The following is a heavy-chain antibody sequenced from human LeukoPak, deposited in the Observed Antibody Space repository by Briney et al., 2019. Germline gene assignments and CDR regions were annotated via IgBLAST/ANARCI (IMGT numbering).Heavy chain of an antibody. V-gene: IGHV1-46*01. CDR1: GFTFTSSA. J-gene: IGHJ4*02. CDR2: INPSGGST. D-gene: IGHD3-10*01. Sequence: ASVKVSCKASGFTFTSSAVHWVRQAPGQGLEWMGIINPSGGSTSYAQKFQGRVTMTRDTSTSTVYMELSSLRSEDTAVYYCARTLVRGVSYYFDYWGQGTLVTVSS. CDR3: ARTLVRGVSYYFDY.